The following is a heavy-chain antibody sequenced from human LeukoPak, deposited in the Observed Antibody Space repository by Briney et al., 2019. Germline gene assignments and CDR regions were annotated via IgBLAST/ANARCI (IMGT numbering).Heavy chain of an antibody. V-gene: IGHV4-39*01. CDR1: GGSISSSIYY. D-gene: IGHD1-26*01. CDR3: ARLLQITYFDY. J-gene: IGHJ4*02. Sequence: SETLSLTCTVSGGSISSSIYYWGWIRQPPGKGLEWIGSIYYSGSTYYNPSLKSRVTISVDTSKNQFSLKLNSVTAADTAVYYCARLLQITYFDYWGQGTLVTVSS. CDR2: IYYSGST.